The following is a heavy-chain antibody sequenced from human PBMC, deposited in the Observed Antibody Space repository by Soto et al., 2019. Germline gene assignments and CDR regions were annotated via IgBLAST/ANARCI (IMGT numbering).Heavy chain of an antibody. CDR3: AKMGRINYYDSSGYYYSYAFDI. CDR2: ISGSVGST. D-gene: IGHD3-22*01. Sequence: GGSLRLSCAASGFTFSSYAMSWVRQAPGKGLEWVSAISGSVGSTYYADSVKGRFTISRDNSKNTLYLQMNSLRAEDTAVYYCAKMGRINYYDSSGYYYSYAFDIWGQGTMVTVSS. V-gene: IGHV3-23*01. J-gene: IGHJ3*02. CDR1: GFTFSSYA.